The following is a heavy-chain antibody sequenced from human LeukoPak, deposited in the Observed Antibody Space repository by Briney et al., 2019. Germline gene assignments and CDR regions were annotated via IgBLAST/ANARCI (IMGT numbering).Heavy chain of an antibody. V-gene: IGHV5-51*01. D-gene: IGHD3-22*01. CDR1: GYSFTSYW. J-gene: IGHJ4*02. Sequence: GESLQISCKGSGYSFTSYWIGWVRQMPGKGLEWMGIIYPGDSDTRYSPSFQGQVTISADKSISTAYLQWSSLKASDTAMYYCARQFIDYDSSGYYQDYWGQGTLVTVSS. CDR2: IYPGDSDT. CDR3: ARQFIDYDSSGYYQDY.